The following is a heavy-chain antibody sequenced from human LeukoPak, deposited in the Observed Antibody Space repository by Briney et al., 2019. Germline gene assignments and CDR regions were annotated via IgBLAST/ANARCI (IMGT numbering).Heavy chain of an antibody. V-gene: IGHV1-18*01. CDR1: GYTFTSYG. Sequence: ASVKVSCKASGYTFTSYGISWVRQAPGQGLEWMGWISAYNGNTNYAQKLQGRVTMTTGTSTSTAYMELRSLRSDDTAVYYCARNSEQLLYLREQPSFFGYWGQGTLVTVSS. CDR3: ARNSEQLLYLREQPSFFGY. J-gene: IGHJ4*02. D-gene: IGHD2-2*02. CDR2: ISAYNGNT.